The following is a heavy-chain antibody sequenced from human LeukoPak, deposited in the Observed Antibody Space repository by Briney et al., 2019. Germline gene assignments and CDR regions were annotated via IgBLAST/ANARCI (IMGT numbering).Heavy chain of an antibody. CDR3: AKDMDLEYSSSSSAFDI. CDR2: ISWNSGSI. J-gene: IGHJ3*02. CDR1: GFTFDDYA. D-gene: IGHD6-6*01. Sequence: GRSLRLSCAASGFTFDDYAMHWVRQAPGKGLEWGSGISWNSGSIGYADSVKGRFTISRDNAKNSLYLQMNSLRAEDTALYYCAKDMDLEYSSSSSAFDIWGQGTMVTVSS. V-gene: IGHV3-9*01.